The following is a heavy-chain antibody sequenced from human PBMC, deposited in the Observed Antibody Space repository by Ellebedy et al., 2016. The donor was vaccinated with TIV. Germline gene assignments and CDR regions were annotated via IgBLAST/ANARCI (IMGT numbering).Heavy chain of an antibody. J-gene: IGHJ6*02. D-gene: IGHD3-10*01. V-gene: IGHV3-33*01. Sequence: GESLKISXAASGFTFSRYGMHWVRQAPGKGLEWVAVIWYDGSNKYYADSVKGRFTISRDNSKNTLYLQMNSLRAEDTAVYYCAREPMVRGVIRRGYAMDVWGQGTTVTVSS. CDR2: IWYDGSNK. CDR3: AREPMVRGVIRRGYAMDV. CDR1: GFTFSRYG.